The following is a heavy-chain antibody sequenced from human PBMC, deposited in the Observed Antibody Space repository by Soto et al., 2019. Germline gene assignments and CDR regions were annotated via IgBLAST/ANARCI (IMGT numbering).Heavy chain of an antibody. J-gene: IGHJ6*02. Sequence: GGPLRQSSEASEFPFSCYAMQWVPQASGTVLGWGAVREYDGSNKYYADSVKGRFTISRDNSKNTLYLQMNSLRAEDTAVYYCARVRVRAAEPSYYYHGMDVWGQGSTVTVSS. CDR2: REYDGSNK. D-gene: IGHD6-13*01. V-gene: IGHV3-30-3*01. CDR3: ARVRVRAAEPSYYYHGMDV. CDR1: EFPFSCYA.